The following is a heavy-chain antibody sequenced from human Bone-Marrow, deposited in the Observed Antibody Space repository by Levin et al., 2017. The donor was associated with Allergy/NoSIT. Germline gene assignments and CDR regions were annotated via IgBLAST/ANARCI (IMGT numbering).Heavy chain of an antibody. J-gene: IGHJ4*02. CDR1: GFTFSSYA. CDR3: TKDDLFARGATYRYSGFDS. CDR2: IVDSGDRT. Sequence: GESLKISCAASGFTFSSYALSWVRQAPGKGLEWVSGIVDSGDRTYYADSVKGRFTISRDNSKNTLYLQMNSLRAEDTAMYYCTKDDLFARGATYRYSGFDSWGQGTLVTVSS. V-gene: IGHV3-23*01. D-gene: IGHD3-10*01.